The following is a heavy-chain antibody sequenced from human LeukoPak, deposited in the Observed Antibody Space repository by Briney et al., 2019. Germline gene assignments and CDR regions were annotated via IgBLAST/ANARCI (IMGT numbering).Heavy chain of an antibody. CDR2: INPSGGST. V-gene: IGHV1-46*01. D-gene: IGHD2-2*01. CDR1: GYTFTSYY. J-gene: IGHJ4*02. CDR3: AMGCSSTSCNASRFVDY. Sequence: ASVKVSCKASGYTFTSYYMHWVRQAPGQGLEWMGIINPSGGSTSYAQKFQGRVTMTRDTSTSTVYMELSSLRSEDTAVYYCAMGCSSTSCNASRFVDYWGQGTLVTVSS.